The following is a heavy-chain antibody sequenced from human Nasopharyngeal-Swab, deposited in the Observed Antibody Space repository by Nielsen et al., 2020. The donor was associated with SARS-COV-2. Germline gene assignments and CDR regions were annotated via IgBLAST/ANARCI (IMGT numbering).Heavy chain of an antibody. CDR1: GYTFTGYY. D-gene: IGHD3-22*01. Sequence: ASVKVSCKASGYTFTGYYMHWVRQAPGQGLEWMGIINPSGGSTSYAQKFQGRVTMTRDTSTSTVYMELSSLRSEDTAVYYCARAAEYYYDSRALDGMDVWGQGTTVTVSS. J-gene: IGHJ6*02. CDR3: ARAAEYYYDSRALDGMDV. V-gene: IGHV1-46*01. CDR2: INPSGGST.